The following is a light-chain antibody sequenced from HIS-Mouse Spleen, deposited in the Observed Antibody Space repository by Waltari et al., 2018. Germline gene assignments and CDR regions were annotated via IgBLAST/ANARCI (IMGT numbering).Light chain of an antibody. CDR3: QQSYGWT. CDR1: QGISSY. J-gene: IGKJ1*01. V-gene: IGKV1-39*01. Sequence: DIQMTQSPSSLSASVGDRVTITCRASQGISSYLNWYQQKPGKAPKLLIYAASSLQSGVPSRFSGSGSGTDFTLTISSLQPEDFATYYCQQSYGWTFGQGTKVEIK. CDR2: AAS.